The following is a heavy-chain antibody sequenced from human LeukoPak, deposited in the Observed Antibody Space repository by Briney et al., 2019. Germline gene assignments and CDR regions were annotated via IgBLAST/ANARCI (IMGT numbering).Heavy chain of an antibody. D-gene: IGHD5-24*01. V-gene: IGHV4-39*01. CDR3: ARAGDGYNYYDY. Sequence: SETLSLTCTVSGGSISSRSYYWGWIRQPPGKGLEWIGTVYYRGSTYYSPSLKSRVTISVDTSKNQFSLKLSSVTAADTAVYYCARAGDGYNYYDYWGQGTLVTVSS. J-gene: IGHJ4*02. CDR1: GGSISSRSYY. CDR2: VYYRGST.